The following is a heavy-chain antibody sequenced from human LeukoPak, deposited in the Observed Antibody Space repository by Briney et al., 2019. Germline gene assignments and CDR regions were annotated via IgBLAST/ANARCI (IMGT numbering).Heavy chain of an antibody. V-gene: IGHV4-59*01. D-gene: IGHD2-21*02. Sequence: ASETLSLTCTVSGRSISSYYWSWIRQPPGKGLGWIGYIYYSGSTNYNPSLKSRVTISVDTSKNQFSLKLSSVTAADTAVYYCARGPYYAGDCYSLDYYFDYWGQGTLVTVSS. CDR2: IYYSGST. CDR1: GRSISSYY. J-gene: IGHJ4*02. CDR3: ARGPYYAGDCYSLDYYFDY.